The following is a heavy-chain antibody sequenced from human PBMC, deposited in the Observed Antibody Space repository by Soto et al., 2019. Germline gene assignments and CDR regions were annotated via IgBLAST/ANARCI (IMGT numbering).Heavy chain of an antibody. CDR1: GGTFSSYA. CDR2: IIPIFGTA. J-gene: IGHJ6*02. Sequence: QVQLVQSGAEVKKPGSSVKVSCKASGGTFSSYAISWVRQAPGQGLEWMGGIIPIFGTANYAQKFQGRVTINADESTSTAYMELSSLRSEDTAVYYCARVTVVPSLYYYYGMDVWGQGTTVTVSS. V-gene: IGHV1-69*12. D-gene: IGHD2-15*01. CDR3: ARVTVVPSLYYYYGMDV.